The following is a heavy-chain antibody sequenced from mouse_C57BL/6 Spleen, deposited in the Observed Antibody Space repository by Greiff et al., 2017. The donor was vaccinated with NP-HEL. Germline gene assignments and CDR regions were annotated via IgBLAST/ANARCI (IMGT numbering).Heavy chain of an antibody. Sequence: QVQLQQPGAELVRPGSSVKLSCKASGYTFTSYWMDWVKQRPGQGLEWIGNIYPTDSETHYNQKFKDKATLTVDKSSSTAYMQLSSLTSEDSAVYYCARGGGSDYWGQGTTLTVSS. CDR1: GYTFTSYW. J-gene: IGHJ2*01. V-gene: IGHV1-61*01. CDR3: ARGGGSDY. CDR2: IYPTDSET.